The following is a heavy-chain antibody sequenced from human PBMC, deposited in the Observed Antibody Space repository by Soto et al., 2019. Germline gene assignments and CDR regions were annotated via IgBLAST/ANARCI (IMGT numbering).Heavy chain of an antibody. CDR3: ARDSYWSGSGTYFGDTLDM. CDR1: GGSINSYY. D-gene: IGHD3-10*01. V-gene: IGHV4-59*01. Sequence: QVQLQESGPGLVKPSETLSLTCTVSGGSINSYYWSWIRQPPGRGLEWIGHIHHSGSTNYNASLESRVTISVDTSKNQCSLELISVTAADTAVYYCARDSYWSGSGTYFGDTLDMWSQGTMVTVFS. J-gene: IGHJ3*02. CDR2: IHHSGST.